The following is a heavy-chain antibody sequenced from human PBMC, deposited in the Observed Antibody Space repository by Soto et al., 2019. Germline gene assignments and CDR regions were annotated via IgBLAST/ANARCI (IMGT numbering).Heavy chain of an antibody. CDR1: GFTFSSYG. V-gene: IGHV3-33*01. Sequence: PGGSLRLSCAASGFTFSSYGMHWVRQAPGKGLEWVAVIWYDGSNKYYADSVKGRFTISRDNSKNTLYLQMNSLRAEDTAVYYCAREVAGTDAFDIWGQGTMVTVS. CDR3: AREVAGTDAFDI. CDR2: IWYDGSNK. J-gene: IGHJ3*02. D-gene: IGHD6-19*01.